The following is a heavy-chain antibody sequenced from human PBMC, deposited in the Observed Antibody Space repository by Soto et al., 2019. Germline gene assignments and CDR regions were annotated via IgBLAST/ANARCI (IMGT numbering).Heavy chain of an antibody. CDR3: THSRCGGDCLRSYSSHYYYGMDV. CDR2: IYWDDDK. D-gene: IGHD2-21*02. CDR1: GFSLNTGGLG. J-gene: IGHJ6*02. Sequence: QITLKESGPTLVKPTQTLTLTCTFSGFSLNTGGLGVGWIRQPPGKALEWLALIYWDDDKRYSPSLKSRLSITKDPSNNQVVLTMTNIDPVDTATYYCTHSRCGGDCLRSYSSHYYYGMDVWGQGTTVTVSS. V-gene: IGHV2-5*02.